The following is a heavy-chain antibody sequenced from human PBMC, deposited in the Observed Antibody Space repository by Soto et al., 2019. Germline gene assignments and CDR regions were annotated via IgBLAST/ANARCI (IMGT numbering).Heavy chain of an antibody. CDR2: ISWNSGRI. CDR3: AKGSLYYYYGMDV. V-gene: IGHV3-9*01. J-gene: IGHJ6*02. CDR1: GFTFDDYA. Sequence: GGSLRLSCAASGFTFDDYAMHWVRQAPGKGLGWVSGISWNSGRIGYADSVKGRFTISRDNAKNSLYLQMNSLRAEDTALYYCAKGSLYYYYGMDVWGQGTTVTVSS.